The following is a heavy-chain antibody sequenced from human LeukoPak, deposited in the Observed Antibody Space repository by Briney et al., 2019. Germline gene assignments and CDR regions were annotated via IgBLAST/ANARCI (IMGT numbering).Heavy chain of an antibody. D-gene: IGHD6-25*01. CDR3: ARGTRQRATHYYYYMDV. J-gene: IGHJ6*03. Sequence: SETLSLTCTVSGGSISSYYWSWIRQPPGKGLEWIGYIYYSGSTSYNPSLKSRVTISVDTSKNQFSLKLSSVTAADTAVYYCARGTRQRATHYYYYMDVWGKGTTVTISS. CDR1: GGSISSYY. CDR2: IYYSGST. V-gene: IGHV4-59*01.